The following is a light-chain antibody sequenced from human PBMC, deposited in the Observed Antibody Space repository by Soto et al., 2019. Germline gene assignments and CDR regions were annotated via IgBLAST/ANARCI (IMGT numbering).Light chain of an antibody. CDR1: QSISNY. CDR2: AAS. Sequence: DIQMTQSPSSLSASVGDRVTITCRASQSISNYLNWYQQKPGKAPKLLIYAASSLQSGVPSRFSGSGSGTDFTLTISSLQPEDFATYYCQQSYSTPCTFAQGTKVEIK. V-gene: IGKV1-39*01. J-gene: IGKJ1*01. CDR3: QQSYSTPCT.